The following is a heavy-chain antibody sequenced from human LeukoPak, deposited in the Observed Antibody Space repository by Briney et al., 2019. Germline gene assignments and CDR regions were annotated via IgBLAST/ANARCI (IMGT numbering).Heavy chain of an antibody. CDR3: AGGYCSSTSCYIFDY. D-gene: IGHD2-2*02. CDR1: GYTFTSYD. CDR2: MNPNSGNR. J-gene: IGHJ4*02. V-gene: IGHV1-8*01. Sequence: ASVKVSCKASGYTFTSYDINWVRQATGQGLEWMGWMNPNSGNRGYAQKFQGRVTMTRNTSKSTAYMELSSLRSEDTAVYYCAGGYCSSTSCYIFDYWGQGTLVTVSS.